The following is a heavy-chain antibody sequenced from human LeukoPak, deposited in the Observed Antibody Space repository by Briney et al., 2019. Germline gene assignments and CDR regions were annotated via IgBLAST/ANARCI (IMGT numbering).Heavy chain of an antibody. CDR2: ISSSSSYI. CDR3: ARDPDIVVVPAAIGGNWFDP. Sequence: PGGSLRLSCAASGFTFSSYSMNWVRQAPGKGLEWVSSISSSSSYIYYADSVKGRFTISRDNAKNSLYLQMNSLRAEDTAVYYCARDPDIVVVPAAIGGNWFDPWGQGTLVTVSS. V-gene: IGHV3-21*01. CDR1: GFTFSSYS. D-gene: IGHD2-2*01. J-gene: IGHJ5*02.